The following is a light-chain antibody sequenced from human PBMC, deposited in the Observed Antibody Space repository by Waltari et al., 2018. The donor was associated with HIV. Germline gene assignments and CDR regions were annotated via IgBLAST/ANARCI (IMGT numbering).Light chain of an antibody. CDR1: QSVGSSD. CDR2: ATS. V-gene: IGKV3-20*01. Sequence: DIILTQSPGTLSLSPGERASLSCWDSQSVGSSDLAWYQQKPGQPPSLLIFATSTRASGTPDRFSGSGSGTDFTLTISRLEPEDFATYYCQQSGSSPLTFGGGTRVEIK. J-gene: IGKJ4*01. CDR3: QQSGSSPLT.